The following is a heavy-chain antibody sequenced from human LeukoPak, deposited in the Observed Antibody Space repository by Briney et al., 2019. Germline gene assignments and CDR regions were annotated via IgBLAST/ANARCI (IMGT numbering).Heavy chain of an antibody. J-gene: IGHJ4*02. Sequence: ASVKVSCKASGYTFTGYYMHWVRQAPGQGLEWMGWINPNSGGTNYAQKFQGRVTMTRDTSISTAYMELSRLRSDNTAVYYCARGYYDSSGYYNYFDYWGQGTLVTVSS. CDR3: ARGYYDSSGYYNYFDY. CDR2: INPNSGGT. CDR1: GYTFTGYY. V-gene: IGHV1-2*02. D-gene: IGHD3-22*01.